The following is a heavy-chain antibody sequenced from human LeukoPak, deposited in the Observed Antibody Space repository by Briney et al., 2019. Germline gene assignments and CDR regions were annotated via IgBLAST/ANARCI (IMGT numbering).Heavy chain of an antibody. CDR3: ARVYDSSGHYPIDY. V-gene: IGHV1-8*01. CDR2: MNPNSDNT. D-gene: IGHD3-22*01. CDR1: GHTFTSYD. J-gene: IGHJ4*02. Sequence: ASVKVSCKASGHTFTSYDINWVRQATGQGLEWMGWMNPNSDNTGYARKLQGRVTITRNTSISTAYMELSSLRSEDTAVYYCARVYDSSGHYPIDYWGQGTLVTVSS.